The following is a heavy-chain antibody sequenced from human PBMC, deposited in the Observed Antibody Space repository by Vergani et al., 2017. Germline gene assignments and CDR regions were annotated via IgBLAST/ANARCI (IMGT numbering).Heavy chain of an antibody. V-gene: IGHV3-53*01. Sequence: EVQLVESGGGLIQPGGSLRLSCAASGFTVSSNYMSWVRQAPGKGLEWVSVIYSGGSTYYADSVKGRFTISRDNSKNTPYLQMNSLRAEDTAVYYCASSRPESDDYVSDYWGQGTLVTVSS. CDR2: IYSGGST. CDR3: ASSRPESDDYVSDY. CDR1: GFTVSSNY. D-gene: IGHD4/OR15-4a*01. J-gene: IGHJ4*02.